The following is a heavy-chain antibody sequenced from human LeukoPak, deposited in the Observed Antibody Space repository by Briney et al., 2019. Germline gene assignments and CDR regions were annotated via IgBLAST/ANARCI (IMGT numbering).Heavy chain of an antibody. CDR3: ARDLPFDGSGTYFPVDI. CDR2: SIPIFGTA. CDR1: GGTFSSYA. Sequence: AVTVSCEACGGTFSSYAISWVRQAPGQGREWMGGSIPIFGTANYAQKFQGGVMITADKSTSAAYMELSSLRSEYTAVYYCARDLPFDGSGTYFPVDIWGQGTMVTVSS. V-gene: IGHV1-69*06. J-gene: IGHJ3*02. D-gene: IGHD3-10*01.